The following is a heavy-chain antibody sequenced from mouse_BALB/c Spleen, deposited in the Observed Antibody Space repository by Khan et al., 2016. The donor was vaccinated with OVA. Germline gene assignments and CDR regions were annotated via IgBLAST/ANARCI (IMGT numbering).Heavy chain of an antibody. D-gene: IGHD2-1*01. CDR3: TRDGNYARWYFDV. CDR2: ISSGSTYT. Sequence: EVELVESGGGLVKPGGSLKLSCAASGFTFSSYTMSWVRQTPEKRLEWVATISSGSTYTYYPDSVKGRFTISRDNAKNTLYLQMSSLKSEDTALSYSTRDGNYARWYFDVWGAGTTVTVSS. V-gene: IGHV5-6-4*01. CDR1: GFTFSSYT. J-gene: IGHJ1*01.